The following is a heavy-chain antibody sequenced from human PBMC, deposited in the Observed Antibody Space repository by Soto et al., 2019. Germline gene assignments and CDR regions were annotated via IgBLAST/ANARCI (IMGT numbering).Heavy chain of an antibody. D-gene: IGHD3-10*01. CDR2: ISGSGGST. CDR1: GFTFSNYA. J-gene: IGHJ4*02. Sequence: GGSLGLSCAASGFTFSNYAMNWVRQAPGKGLEWISVISGSGGSTYYAGSVKGRFTISRDNSKNTLYLQMNSLRAEDTAVYYCAKRASGSYFDYWSQGTLVTVSS. CDR3: AKRASGSYFDY. V-gene: IGHV3-23*01.